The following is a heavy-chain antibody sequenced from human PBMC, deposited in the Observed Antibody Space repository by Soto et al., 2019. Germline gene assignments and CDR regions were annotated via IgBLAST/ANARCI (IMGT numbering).Heavy chain of an antibody. V-gene: IGHV1-18*04. CDR2: ISAYNGNT. D-gene: IGHD3-22*01. CDR3: ARDRVTMIVVATLDY. J-gene: IGHJ4*02. Sequence: GASVNASCKASGYTFTSYGISWVRQAPGQGLEWMGWISAYNGNTNYAQKLQGRVTMTTDTSTSTAYMELRSLRSDDTAVYYCARDRVTMIVVATLDYWGQGTLVTVSS. CDR1: GYTFTSYG.